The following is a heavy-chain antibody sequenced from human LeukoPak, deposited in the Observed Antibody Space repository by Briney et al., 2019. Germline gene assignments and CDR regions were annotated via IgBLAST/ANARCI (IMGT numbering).Heavy chain of an antibody. Sequence: GGSLRLSCAASGFTFSSYAMHWVRQAPGKGLEWVAVISYDGSNKYYADSVKGRFTISRDNSKNTLYLQMNSLRAEDTAVYYCARDFASFHCSSTSCYKGSGYYYYMDVWGKGTTVTVSS. V-gene: IGHV3-30-3*01. CDR2: ISYDGSNK. J-gene: IGHJ6*03. D-gene: IGHD2-2*02. CDR1: GFTFSSYA. CDR3: ARDFASFHCSSTSCYKGSGYYYYMDV.